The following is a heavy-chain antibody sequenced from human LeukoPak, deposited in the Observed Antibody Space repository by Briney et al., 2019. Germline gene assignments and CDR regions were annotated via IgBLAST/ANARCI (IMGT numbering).Heavy chain of an antibody. J-gene: IGHJ3*02. CDR3: ARVPGGQQLVDAFDI. Sequence: ASVQVSCKASGYTFTSYAMNWVRQAPGQGLEWMGWINTNTGNPTYAQGFTGRFVFSLDTSVSTAYLQISSLKAEDTAVYYCARVPGGQQLVDAFDIWGQGTMVTVSS. D-gene: IGHD6-13*01. CDR2: INTNTGNP. V-gene: IGHV7-4-1*02. CDR1: GYTFTSYA.